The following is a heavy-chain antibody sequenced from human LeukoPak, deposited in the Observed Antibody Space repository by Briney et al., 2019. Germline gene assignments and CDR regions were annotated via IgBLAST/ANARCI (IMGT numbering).Heavy chain of an antibody. CDR3: ARHVTAVAGNWYFDY. Sequence: SETLSLTCTVSGGSISSYYWSWIRQPAGKGLEWIGRIYTSGNTNYNPSLKSRVTMSVDTSRNQFSLKLSSVTAADTAVYYCARHVTAVAGNWYFDYWGQGTLVTVSS. CDR2: IYTSGNT. J-gene: IGHJ4*02. D-gene: IGHD6-19*01. V-gene: IGHV4-4*07. CDR1: GGSISSYY.